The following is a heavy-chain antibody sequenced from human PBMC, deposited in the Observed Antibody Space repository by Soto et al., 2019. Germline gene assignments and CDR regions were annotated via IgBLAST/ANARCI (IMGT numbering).Heavy chain of an antibody. CDR2: INSDGSST. CDR3: ARDPSYGSGSYEAYYYYYYMDV. D-gene: IGHD3-10*01. J-gene: IGHJ6*03. V-gene: IGHV3-74*01. CDR1: GFTFSSYW. Sequence: EVQLVESGGGLVQPGGSLRLSCAASGFTFSSYWMHWVRQAPGKGLVWVSRINSDGSSTSYADSVKGRFTISRDNAKNTLYLQMNILVAEEMAVYYCARDPSYGSGSYEAYYYYYYMDVWGKGTTVTVSS.